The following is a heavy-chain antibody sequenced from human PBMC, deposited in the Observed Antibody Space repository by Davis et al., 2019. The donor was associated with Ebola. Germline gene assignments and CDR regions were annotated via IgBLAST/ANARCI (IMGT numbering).Heavy chain of an antibody. CDR2: INHSGST. D-gene: IGHD6-13*01. Sequence: PSETLSLTCAVYAATYSGYYWSLICQPPGKGLEWLGEINHSGSTNYNPSLKSRVTISMDTSRDEFSLKLTSVTAAETAVYYCARGFYGSISAAAGDNWFDPWGQGTLVTVFS. CDR1: AATYSGYY. V-gene: IGHV4-34*01. CDR3: ARGFYGSISAAAGDNWFDP. J-gene: IGHJ5*02.